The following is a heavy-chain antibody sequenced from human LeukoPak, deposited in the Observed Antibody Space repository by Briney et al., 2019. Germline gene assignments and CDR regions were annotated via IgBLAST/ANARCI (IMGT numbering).Heavy chain of an antibody. D-gene: IGHD3-3*01. Sequence: PGGSLRLSCAASGFTFSSYGMHWVRQAPGKGLEWVAFIRYDGSNKYYADSVKGRFTISGDNSKNTLYLQMNSLRAEDTAVYYCAKDPLYYDFWSGYSSHFDYWGQGTLVTVSS. CDR2: IRYDGSNK. CDR3: AKDPLYYDFWSGYSSHFDY. CDR1: GFTFSSYG. J-gene: IGHJ4*02. V-gene: IGHV3-30*02.